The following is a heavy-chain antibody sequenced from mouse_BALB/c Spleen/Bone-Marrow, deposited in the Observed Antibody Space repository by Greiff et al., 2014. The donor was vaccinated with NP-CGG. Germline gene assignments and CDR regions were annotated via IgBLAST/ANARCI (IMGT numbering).Heavy chain of an antibody. CDR3: TRRTATLDY. J-gene: IGHJ2*01. CDR2: IYPGDSDT. V-gene: IGHV1-5*01. CDR1: GYSFTSYW. D-gene: IGHD1-2*01. Sequence: EVQLQQSGTVLARPGASVKMSGKASGYSFTSYWIHWVKQRPGQGLEWIGAIYPGDSDTSFNQKFKDKAKLTAVTSASTAYMELSSLTNEDSAVYYCTRRTATLDYWGQGTTLTVSS.